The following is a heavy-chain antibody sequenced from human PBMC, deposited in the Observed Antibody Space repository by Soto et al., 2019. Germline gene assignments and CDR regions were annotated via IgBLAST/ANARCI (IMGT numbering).Heavy chain of an antibody. CDR2: INHSGGT. J-gene: IGHJ4*02. Sequence: SETLSLTCAVYGGSFTAYYWSWFRHPPGKGLEWVGEINHSGGTSYNPSLKSRVTISVDTSKSQFSLKLTSVTAADRDVYYCALCSGHTADSRGFEEYWGQGTTFTVS. CDR1: GGSFTAYY. V-gene: IGHV4-34*01. CDR3: ALCSGHTADSRGFEEY. D-gene: IGHD3-22*01.